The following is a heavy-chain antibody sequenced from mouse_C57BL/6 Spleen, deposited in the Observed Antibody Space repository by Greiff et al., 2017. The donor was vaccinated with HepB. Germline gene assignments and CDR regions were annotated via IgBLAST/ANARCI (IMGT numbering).Heavy chain of an antibody. CDR1: GYTFTSYW. D-gene: IGHD1-1*01. Sequence: QVQLQQSGAELVKPGASVKMSCKASGYTFTSYWITWVKQRPGQGLEWIGDIYPGSGSTNYNEKFKSKAKMTVDTSSSTAYMQLSSLTSEDSAVYYCARGDYYGSSSWFAYWGQGTLVTVSA. CDR3: ARGDYYGSSSWFAY. V-gene: IGHV1-55*01. CDR2: IYPGSGST. J-gene: IGHJ3*01.